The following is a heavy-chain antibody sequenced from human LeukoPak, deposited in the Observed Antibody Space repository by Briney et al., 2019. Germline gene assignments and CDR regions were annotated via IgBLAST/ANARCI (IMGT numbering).Heavy chain of an antibody. D-gene: IGHD3-3*02. Sequence: SETLSLTCTVSGDSISDDYYTWMRQPAGKGLEWIGRIHSGGTTNYNPSLMSRVTLSIDKSKKHISLRLTSVTAADTALYYCARDNGSGYTKGYEHYYYYLDVRGKGTTVTVSS. J-gene: IGHJ6*03. CDR1: GDSISDDY. CDR2: IHSGGTT. CDR3: ARDNGSGYTKGYEHYYYYLDV. V-gene: IGHV4-4*07.